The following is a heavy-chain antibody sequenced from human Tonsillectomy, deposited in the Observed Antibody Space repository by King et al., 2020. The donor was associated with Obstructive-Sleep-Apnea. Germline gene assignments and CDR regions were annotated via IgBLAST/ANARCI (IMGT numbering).Heavy chain of an antibody. J-gene: IGHJ3*02. V-gene: IGHV3-43D*03. CDR3: AKAGFGDYKDAFDI. D-gene: IGHD3-10*01. Sequence: VQLVESGGVVVQPGGSLRLSCAASGFTFDDYAMHWVRQAPGKGLEWVSLISWDGGSTYYADSVKGRFTISRDNSKNSLYLQMNSLRAEDTALYYCAKAGFGDYKDAFDIWGQGTMVTVSS. CDR1: GFTFDDYA. CDR2: ISWDGGST.